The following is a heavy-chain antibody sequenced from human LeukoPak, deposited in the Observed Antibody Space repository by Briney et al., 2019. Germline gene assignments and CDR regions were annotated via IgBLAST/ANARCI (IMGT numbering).Heavy chain of an antibody. D-gene: IGHD6-13*01. V-gene: IGHV3-30*18. Sequence: GRSLRLSCAASGFTFSRYGMRWVRQAPGKGLEWVTFISSDGNNKYYADSVKGRFTISRDNSKNTLYLQMNSLSAEDTAVYYCAKAYGSTWLFDCWGQGTLVTVSS. CDR1: GFTFSRYG. CDR2: ISSDGNNK. CDR3: AKAYGSTWLFDC. J-gene: IGHJ4*02.